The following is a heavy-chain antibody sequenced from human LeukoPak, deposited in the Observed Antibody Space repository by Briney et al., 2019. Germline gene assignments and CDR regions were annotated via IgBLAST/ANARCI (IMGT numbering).Heavy chain of an antibody. Sequence: GGSLRLSCAASGFTFSSYWMHWVRQAPGKGLVWVSRINSDGSSTSYADSVKGRFTISRDNAKNTLYLQMNSLRAEDTAVYYCARDAHYGFWSGYPSLSYYYYGMDVWGQGTTVTVSS. J-gene: IGHJ6*02. CDR1: GFTFSSYW. V-gene: IGHV3-74*01. D-gene: IGHD3-3*01. CDR2: INSDGSST. CDR3: ARDAHYGFWSGYPSLSYYYYGMDV.